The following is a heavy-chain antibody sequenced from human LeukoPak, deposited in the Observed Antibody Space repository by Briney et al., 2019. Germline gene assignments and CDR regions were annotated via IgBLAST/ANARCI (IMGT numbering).Heavy chain of an antibody. J-gene: IGHJ3*02. Sequence: GGSLRLSCAASGFTVSSNYMSWVRQAPGKGLEGVSVIYSGGSTYYADSVKGRFTISRDNSKNTLYLQMNSLRAEDTAVYYCARGYCSGGSCRNDAFDIWGQGTMVTVSS. CDR2: IYSGGST. D-gene: IGHD2-15*01. CDR3: ARGYCSGGSCRNDAFDI. CDR1: GFTVSSNY. V-gene: IGHV3-53*01.